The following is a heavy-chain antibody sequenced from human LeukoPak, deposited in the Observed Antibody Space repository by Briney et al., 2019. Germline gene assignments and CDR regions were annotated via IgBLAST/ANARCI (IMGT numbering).Heavy chain of an antibody. CDR3: ARGYSSSWYFNWFDP. V-gene: IGHV4-38-2*01. Sequence: SETLSLTCAVSGYSISSGYFWGWIRQPPGKGLEWIGSIYHSGTTYYNPSLKSRVTISVDTSKNQFSLKLTSVTAADTAVYYCARGYSSSWYFNWFDPWGQGTLVTVSS. D-gene: IGHD6-13*01. J-gene: IGHJ5*02. CDR1: GYSISSGYF. CDR2: IYHSGTT.